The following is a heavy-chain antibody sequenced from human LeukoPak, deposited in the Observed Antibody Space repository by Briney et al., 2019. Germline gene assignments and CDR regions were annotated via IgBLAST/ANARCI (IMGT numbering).Heavy chain of an antibody. CDR2: IYHSGST. D-gene: IGHD3-22*01. J-gene: IGHJ1*01. CDR1: GGSISSGGYS. V-gene: IGHV4-30-2*01. CDR3: ARDIIPYYYDSSGYGYFQH. Sequence: SETLSLTCAVSGGSISSGGYSWSWIRQPPGKGLEWIGYIYHSGSTYYNPSLKSRVTISVDRSKNQFSLKLSSVTAADTAVYYCARDIIPYYYDSSGYGYFQHWGQGTLVTVSS.